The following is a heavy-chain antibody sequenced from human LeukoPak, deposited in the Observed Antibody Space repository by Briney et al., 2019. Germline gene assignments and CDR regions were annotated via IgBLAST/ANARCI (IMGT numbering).Heavy chain of an antibody. D-gene: IGHD3-10*01. J-gene: IGHJ4*02. Sequence: GGSLRLSCAASGFTFSSYSLNWVRQTPGKGLEWVSYISSDSRMVNYADSVKGRFAIYRDNAKNSLYLQVNSLRAEDTAVYYCARDIYGSGPPVGDAIDYWGQGTLVTVSS. CDR3: ARDIYGSGPPVGDAIDY. V-gene: IGHV3-48*04. CDR2: ISSDSRMV. CDR1: GFTFSSYS.